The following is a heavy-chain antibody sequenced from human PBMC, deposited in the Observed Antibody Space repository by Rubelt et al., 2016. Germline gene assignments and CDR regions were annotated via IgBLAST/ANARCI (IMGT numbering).Heavy chain of an antibody. J-gene: IGHJ4*02. V-gene: IGHV3-74*01. CDR3: AKSGVIVATTHFDY. CDR1: RYW. Sequence: RYWMHWVRQAPGKGLVWVSRINTDGSTSYADSVKGRFTISRDNSKNTLYLQMNSLRADDTAVYYCAKSGVIVATTHFDYWGQGTLVTVSS. D-gene: IGHD5-12*01. CDR2: INTDGST.